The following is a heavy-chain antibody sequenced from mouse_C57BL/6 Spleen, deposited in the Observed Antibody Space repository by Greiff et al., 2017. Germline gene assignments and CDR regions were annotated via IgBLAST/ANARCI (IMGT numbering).Heavy chain of an antibody. V-gene: IGHV1-69*01. D-gene: IGHD4-1*01. CDR2: IDPSDSYT. Sequence: QVQLQQPGAELVMPGASVKLSCKASGYTFTSYWMHWVKQRPGQGLEWIGEIDPSDSYTNYNQKFKGKSTLTADTSSSTAYMQLMSLTSEDSAVYASARWKLGIYYAMDYWGQGTSVTVSS. CDR1: GYTFTSYW. J-gene: IGHJ4*01. CDR3: ARWKLGIYYAMDY.